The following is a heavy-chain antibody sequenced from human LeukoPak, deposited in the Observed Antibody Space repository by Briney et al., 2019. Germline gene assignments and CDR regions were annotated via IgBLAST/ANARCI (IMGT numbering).Heavy chain of an antibody. V-gene: IGHV1-69*04. J-gene: IGHJ6*02. D-gene: IGHD2-15*01. CDR1: GGPFNSYA. Sequence: SVKVSCKASGGPFNSYAINWVRQAPGQGLEWMGRIIVILGKVNYAQKFQGRLTITADKSTRTAYMDLSNLASEDTAIYFCARYIHPQALIGYAMDVWGQGTTVIVSS. CDR2: IIVILGKV. CDR3: ARYIHPQALIGYAMDV.